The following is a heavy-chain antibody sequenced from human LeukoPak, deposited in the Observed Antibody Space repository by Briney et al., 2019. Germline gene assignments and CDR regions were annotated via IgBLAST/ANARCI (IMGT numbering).Heavy chain of an antibody. V-gene: IGHV1-18*01. CDR3: ARDFYSHDYGETNDAFDI. CDR2: ISAYNGNT. D-gene: IGHD4-17*01. J-gene: IGHJ3*02. Sequence: ASVKVSCKASDYTFTSYGISWVRQAPGQGLEWMGWISAYNGNTNYAQKLQGRVTMTTDTSTSTAYTELRSLRSDDTAVYYCARDFYSHDYGETNDAFDIWGQGTMVTVSS. CDR1: DYTFTSYG.